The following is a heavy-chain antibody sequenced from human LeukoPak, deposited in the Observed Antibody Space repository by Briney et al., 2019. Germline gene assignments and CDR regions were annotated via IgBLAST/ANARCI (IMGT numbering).Heavy chain of an antibody. CDR3: ASTYLIVVEGGYNYFDY. J-gene: IGHJ4*02. D-gene: IGHD3-22*01. CDR2: INDDVT. Sequence: GGSLRLSCTASGFSFSSYSMSWGRQPPGKGLEWSSAINDDVTYYRDSVKGRFTVSRDNSRNTLYLQLNSLRAEDTAVYYCASTYLIVVEGGYNYFDYWGQGTLVTVSS. V-gene: IGHV3-23*01. CDR1: GFSFSSYS.